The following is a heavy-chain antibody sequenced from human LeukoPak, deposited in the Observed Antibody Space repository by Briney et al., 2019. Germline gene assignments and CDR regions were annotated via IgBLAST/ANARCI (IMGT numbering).Heavy chain of an antibody. CDR3: AKDLWFGELPDY. D-gene: IGHD3-10*01. Sequence: SGGSLTLSCAAYGFTFSSYGMHWVRQAPGKGLEWVAFIRYDGSNKYYADSVKGRFTISRDNSKNTLYLQMNSLRAEDTAVYYCAKDLWFGELPDYWGQGTLVTVSS. CDR2: IRYDGSNK. V-gene: IGHV3-30*02. J-gene: IGHJ4*02. CDR1: GFTFSSYG.